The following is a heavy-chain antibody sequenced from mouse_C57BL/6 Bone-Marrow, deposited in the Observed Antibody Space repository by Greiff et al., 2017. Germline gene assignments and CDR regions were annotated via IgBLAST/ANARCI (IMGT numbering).Heavy chain of an antibody. CDR3: ARIYYDLVSNYYAMDY. CDR2: INPYNGGT. Sequence: VQLQQSGPVLVKPGASVKMSCKASGYTFTDYYMNWVKQSHGKSLEWIGVINPYNGGTSYNQKFKGKATLTVDKSSSTAYMELNSLTSEDSAVXYCARIYYDLVSNYYAMDYWGQGTSGTVSS. V-gene: IGHV1-19*01. D-gene: IGHD2-4*01. CDR1: GYTFTDYY. J-gene: IGHJ4*01.